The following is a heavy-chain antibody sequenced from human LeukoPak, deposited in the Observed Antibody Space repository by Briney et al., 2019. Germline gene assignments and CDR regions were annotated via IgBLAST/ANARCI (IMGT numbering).Heavy chain of an antibody. CDR2: IYSGGST. CDR3: ARLDFWSGYTFDY. J-gene: IGHJ4*02. V-gene: IGHV3-66*02. D-gene: IGHD3-3*01. Sequence: PGGSLRLSCAASGFTVSSNYMSWVRQAPGKGLXXVSVIYSGGSTYYADSVKGRFTISRDNSKNTLYLQMNSLRAEDTAVYYCARLDFWSGYTFDYWGQGTLVTVSS. CDR1: GFTVSSNY.